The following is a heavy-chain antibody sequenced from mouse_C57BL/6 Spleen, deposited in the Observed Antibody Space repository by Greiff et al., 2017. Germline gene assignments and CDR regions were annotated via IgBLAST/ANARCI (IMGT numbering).Heavy chain of an antibody. CDR3: ARSAGSTDY. Sequence: QVQLQQPGAELVRPGTSVKLSCKASGYTFTSYWMHWVKQRPGQGLEWIGVIDPSDSYTNYNQKFKGKATLTVDTSSSTAYMQLSSLTSEDSAVYYCARSAGSTDYWGQGTTLTVSS. D-gene: IGHD1-1*01. J-gene: IGHJ2*01. CDR2: IDPSDSYT. CDR1: GYTFTSYW. V-gene: IGHV1-59*01.